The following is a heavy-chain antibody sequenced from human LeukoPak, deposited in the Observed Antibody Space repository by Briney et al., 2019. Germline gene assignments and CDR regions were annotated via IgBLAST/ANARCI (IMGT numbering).Heavy chain of an antibody. Sequence: SQILSLTCTVSGGSISSGGYYWSWIRQHPGKGLEWIGYIYYSGSTYYNPSLKSRVTISVDTSKNQFSLKLNSVTPEDTAVYYCARGNTRIAAAGNFDYWGQGTLVTVSS. CDR2: IYYSGST. CDR1: GGSISSGGYY. D-gene: IGHD6-13*01. V-gene: IGHV4-31*03. J-gene: IGHJ4*02. CDR3: ARGNTRIAAAGNFDY.